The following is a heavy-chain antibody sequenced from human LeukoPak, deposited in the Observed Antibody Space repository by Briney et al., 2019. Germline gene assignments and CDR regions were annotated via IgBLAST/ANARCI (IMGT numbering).Heavy chain of an antibody. CDR1: GVSINSDAYF. D-gene: IGHD4-11*01. Sequence: PSETLSLTCTVSGVSINSDAYFWSWIRQPPGKGLEWIGYIYHSGNTYYNPSLKSRVIISLDTSKNQFSLKLSSVTAADTAVYYCARDYSSYWYFDLWGRGTLVTVSS. CDR3: ARDYSSYWYFDL. V-gene: IGHV4-30-2*01. CDR2: IYHSGNT. J-gene: IGHJ2*01.